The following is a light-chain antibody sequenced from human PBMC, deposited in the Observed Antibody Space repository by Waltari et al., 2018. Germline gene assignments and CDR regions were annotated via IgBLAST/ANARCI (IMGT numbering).Light chain of an antibody. CDR2: EDS. V-gene: IGLV3-10*01. J-gene: IGLJ3*02. CDR1: ALPKKY. CDR3: YSTDSSGNHEV. Sequence: SYELTQPPSVSVSPGQTARITCSGDALPKKYAYWYQQKSGQAPVLVIYEDSKRPSGIPGRFSGSSSGTMATLTISGAQVEDEADYYCYSTDSSGNHEVFGGGTKLTVL.